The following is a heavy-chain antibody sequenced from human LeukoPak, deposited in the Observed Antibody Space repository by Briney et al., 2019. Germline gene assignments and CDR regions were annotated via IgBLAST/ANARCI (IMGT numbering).Heavy chain of an antibody. J-gene: IGHJ5*02. CDR1: GFTFDDYA. V-gene: IGHV3-9*01. CDR2: ISWNSGSI. D-gene: IGHD2-2*01. CDR3: AKEPPAGWIWFDP. Sequence: GGSLRLSCAASGFTFDDYAMHWVRQAPGKGLEWVSGISWNSGSIGYADSVKGRFTISRDNAKNSLYLQMNSLRAEDTALYYCAKEPPAGWIWFDPWGQGTLATVSS.